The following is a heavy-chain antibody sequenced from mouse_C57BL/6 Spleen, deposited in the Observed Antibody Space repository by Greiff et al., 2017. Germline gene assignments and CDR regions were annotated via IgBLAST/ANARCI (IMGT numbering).Heavy chain of an antibody. V-gene: IGHV1-69*01. CDR3: ARIDGCGLCY. CDR2: IDPSDSYT. CDR1: GYTFTSYW. Sequence: VQLQQPGAELVMPGASVKLSCTASGYTFTSYWMHWVKQRPGQGLEWIGGIDPSDSYTNYKQKFKGKFTMTVDKSTSTAYMQISSLTSEDSAVYYCARIDGCGLCYWGHLTTLTVS. D-gene: IGHD6-2*01. J-gene: IGHJ2*01.